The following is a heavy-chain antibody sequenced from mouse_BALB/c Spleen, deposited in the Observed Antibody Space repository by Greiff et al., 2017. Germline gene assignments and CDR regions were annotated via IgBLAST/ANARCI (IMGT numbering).Heavy chain of an antibody. Sequence: QVQLKQSGPELVKPGASVRISCKASGYTFTSYYIHWVKQRPGQGLEWIGWIYPGNVNTKYNEKFKGKATLTADKSSSTAYMQLSSLTSEDSAVYFCARVEYDAMDYWGQGTSVTVSS. J-gene: IGHJ4*01. CDR3: ARVEYDAMDY. CDR2: IYPGNVNT. V-gene: IGHV1S56*01. CDR1: GYTFTSYY.